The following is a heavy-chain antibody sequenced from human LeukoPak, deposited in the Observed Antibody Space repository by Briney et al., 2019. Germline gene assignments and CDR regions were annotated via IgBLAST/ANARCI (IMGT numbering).Heavy chain of an antibody. Sequence: SGGSLTLSCAASGFTFSSNGMQWVRQAPGKGLEGVGVIWYDGSNKYYADSVKGRFTISRDNSKNTLYLQMNSLRAEDTAVYYCARPYYSNYYYYGMDVWGQGTTVTVSS. V-gene: IGHV3-33*01. D-gene: IGHD4-11*01. CDR1: GFTFSSNG. J-gene: IGHJ6*02. CDR3: ARPYYSNYYYYGMDV. CDR2: IWYDGSNK.